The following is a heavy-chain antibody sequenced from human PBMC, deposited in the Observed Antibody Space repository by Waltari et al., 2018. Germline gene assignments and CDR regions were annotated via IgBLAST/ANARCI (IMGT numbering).Heavy chain of an antibody. CDR3: ARDQFDHYDSTTYYPDAFDV. CDR1: GYTFSAHY. D-gene: IGHD3-22*01. V-gene: IGHV1-2*02. Sequence: QVHLVQSGAEVKKPGASVKVSCKASGYTFSAHYIHWVRQAPGQGLEWMGWITPYDGDTNYAQDFQGRVTMTWDTSITTAYMDLTRLTSDDTAVYYCARDQFDHYDSTTYYPDAFDVWGQGTMVTVSS. CDR2: ITPYDGDT. J-gene: IGHJ3*01.